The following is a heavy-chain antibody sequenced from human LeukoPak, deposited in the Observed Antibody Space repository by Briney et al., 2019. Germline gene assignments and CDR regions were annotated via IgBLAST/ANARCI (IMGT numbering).Heavy chain of an antibody. D-gene: IGHD2-15*01. J-gene: IGHJ4*02. Sequence: PGGSLRLSCADSGFTFSGYWMNWVRQATGKGLEWVANINQNGGEKYYVDSVKGRFTISRDNGKNSLYLQMNSLRAEDTAVYYCAKGSGSSCYSPCDYWGQGILVTVSS. CDR2: INQNGGEK. CDR1: GFTFSGYW. V-gene: IGHV3-7*01. CDR3: AKGSGSSCYSPCDY.